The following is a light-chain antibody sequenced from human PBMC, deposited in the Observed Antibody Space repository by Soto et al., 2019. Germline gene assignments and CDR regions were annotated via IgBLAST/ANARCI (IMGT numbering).Light chain of an antibody. CDR3: QQYGSSPRT. CDR1: QTVSSSF. J-gene: IGKJ1*01. Sequence: EIVLTQSPGTLSLSPGERATLSCRGSQTVSSSFLAWYQQTPGQAPSLLIYASSSRATGIPDRFSGSGSGTDFTLTISRMEPEDFAVYCCQQYGSSPRTFGQGTKVDIK. CDR2: ASS. V-gene: IGKV3-20*01.